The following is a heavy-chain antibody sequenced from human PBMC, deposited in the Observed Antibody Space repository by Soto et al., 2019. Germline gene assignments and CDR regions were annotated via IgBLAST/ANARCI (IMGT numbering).Heavy chain of an antibody. V-gene: IGHV3-33*01. CDR2: IWYDGSNK. CDR1: GVTFRIYG. D-gene: IGHD5-18*01. CDR3: ARENGGYSYGYPYYYGMDV. Sequence: GGSLRLYCAASGVTFRIYGRHWVRQRTGKGLEWVAVIWYDGSNKYYADSVKGRFTISRVNSKNTLYLQMNSLRAEDTAVYYCARENGGYSYGYPYYYGMDVWGQGT. J-gene: IGHJ6*02.